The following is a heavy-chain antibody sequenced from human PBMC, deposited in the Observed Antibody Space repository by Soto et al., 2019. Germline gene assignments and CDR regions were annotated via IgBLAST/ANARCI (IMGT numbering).Heavy chain of an antibody. V-gene: IGHV3-23*01. CDR2: ISADGHST. CDR1: GFTFSNFA. Sequence: GGSLRLSCAASGFTFSNFAMTWVRQAPGEGLEWVAVISADGHSTYFADSVKGRFTISRDNAKNSLYLQMNSLRAEDTAVYYCARDADYGDYAYRGYFDYWGQGTLVTFSS. J-gene: IGHJ4*02. CDR3: ARDADYGDYAYRGYFDY. D-gene: IGHD4-17*01.